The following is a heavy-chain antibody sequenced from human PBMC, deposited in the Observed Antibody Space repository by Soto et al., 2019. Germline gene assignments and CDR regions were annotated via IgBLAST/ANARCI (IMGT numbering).Heavy chain of an antibody. J-gene: IGHJ6*02. CDR1: GFTFSNAW. CDR3: TTGITIFGVAIRFYYGMDV. Sequence: PGGSLRLSCAASGFTFSNAWMSWVRQAPGKGLEWVGRIKSKTDGGTTDYAAPVKGRFTISRDDSKNTLYLQMNSLKTEDTAVYYCTTGITIFGVAIRFYYGMDVWGQGTTVTVSS. CDR2: IKSKTDGGTT. D-gene: IGHD3-3*01. V-gene: IGHV3-15*01.